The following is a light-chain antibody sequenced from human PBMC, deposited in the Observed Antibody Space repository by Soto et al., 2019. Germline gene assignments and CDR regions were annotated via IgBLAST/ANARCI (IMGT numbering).Light chain of an antibody. CDR3: PQYGSSPPIT. J-gene: IGKJ4*01. CDR1: QSVSSRY. V-gene: IGKV3-20*01. Sequence: EIVLTQSPGTLSLSPGERATLSCRASQSVSSRYLAWYQQKAGQAPRLLIYGASSRATGIPDRFSGSGSGTDFTLTISRLEPEYFAVYYCPQYGSSPPITFGGGTKVEIK. CDR2: GAS.